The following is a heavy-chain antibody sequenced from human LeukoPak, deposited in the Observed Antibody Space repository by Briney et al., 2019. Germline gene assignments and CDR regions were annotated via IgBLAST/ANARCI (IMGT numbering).Heavy chain of an antibody. CDR3: AKGGVAPDY. CDR1: GFTFSSYA. D-gene: IGHD2-21*01. J-gene: IGHJ4*02. V-gene: IGHV3-30*02. CDR2: IRLDGSDK. Sequence: PGGSLRLSCAASGFTFSSYAMHWVRQAPGKGLKWVAFIRLDGSDKYYADSVKGRFTISRDNSKNTLYLQMNSLKTEDTAVYYCAKGGVAPDYWGQGTLVTVSS.